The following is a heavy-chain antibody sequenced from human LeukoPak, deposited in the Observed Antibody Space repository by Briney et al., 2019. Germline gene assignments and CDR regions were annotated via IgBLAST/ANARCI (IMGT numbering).Heavy chain of an antibody. CDR2: IKQGGSEK. J-gene: IGHJ4*02. CDR1: GFTFSSYW. CDR3: ARGRWSFDY. D-gene: IGHD3-3*01. Sequence: RGSLRLSCAASGFTFSSYWMSWVRQAPGKGLEWVANIKQGGSEKYYVDSVKGRFTISRDNAKNSLYPQMNSLRAEDTAVYYCARGRWSFDYWGQGTLVTVSS. V-gene: IGHV3-7*01.